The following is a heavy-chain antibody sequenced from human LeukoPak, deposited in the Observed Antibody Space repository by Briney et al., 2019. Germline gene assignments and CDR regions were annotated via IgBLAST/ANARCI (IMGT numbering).Heavy chain of an antibody. Sequence: PGGSLRLSCAASGFTFSSYGVHWVRQAPGKGLEWVAVISYDGSNKYYADSVKGRFTISRDNSKNTLYLQMNSLRAEDTAVYYCAKVGALYSSSWNYDYWGQGTLVTVSS. D-gene: IGHD6-13*01. CDR3: AKVGALYSSSWNYDY. CDR2: ISYDGSNK. J-gene: IGHJ4*02. V-gene: IGHV3-30*18. CDR1: GFTFSSYG.